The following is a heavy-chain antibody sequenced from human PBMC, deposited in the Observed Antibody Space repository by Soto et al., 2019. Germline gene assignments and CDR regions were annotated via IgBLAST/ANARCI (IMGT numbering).Heavy chain of an antibody. V-gene: IGHV1-46*01. CDR3: ARDAKTSYYDILTGYSPWGHWFDP. Sequence: ASMKVSCKASGYTFTSYYMHWVRQAPGQGLEWMGIINPSGGSTSYAQKFQGRVTMTRDTSTSTVYMELSSLRSEDTAVYYCARDAKTSYYDILTGYSPWGHWFDPWGQGTLVTVSS. J-gene: IGHJ5*02. CDR2: INPSGGST. CDR1: GYTFTSYY. D-gene: IGHD3-9*01.